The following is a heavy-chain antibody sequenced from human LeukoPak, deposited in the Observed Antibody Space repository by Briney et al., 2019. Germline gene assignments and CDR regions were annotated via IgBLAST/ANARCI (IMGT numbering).Heavy chain of an antibody. CDR3: ARDGGSWYGWFDP. Sequence: GGSLRLSCAASGFTFNTFWMSWVRQAPGKGLEWVSAISGSGGSTYYADSVKGRFTISRDNAKNSLYLQMNSLRVEDTAVYYCARDGGSWYGWFDPWGQGTLVTVSS. D-gene: IGHD6-13*01. CDR1: GFTFNTFW. CDR2: ISGSGGST. V-gene: IGHV3-21*01. J-gene: IGHJ5*02.